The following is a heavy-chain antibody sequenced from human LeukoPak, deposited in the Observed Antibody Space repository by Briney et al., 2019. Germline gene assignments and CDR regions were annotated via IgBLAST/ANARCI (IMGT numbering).Heavy chain of an antibody. CDR2: ISGSGGST. V-gene: IGHV3-23*01. J-gene: IGHJ5*02. CDR1: GFTFSSYA. Sequence: GGSLRLSCAASGFTFSSYAMSWVRQAPGKGLEWVSAISGSGGSTYYADSVKGRFTISRDNSKDTLYLQMNSLRVEDTAVYYCAKDAQVTVTSRFDPWGQGTLVTVSS. CDR3: AKDAQVTVTSRFDP. D-gene: IGHD4-17*01.